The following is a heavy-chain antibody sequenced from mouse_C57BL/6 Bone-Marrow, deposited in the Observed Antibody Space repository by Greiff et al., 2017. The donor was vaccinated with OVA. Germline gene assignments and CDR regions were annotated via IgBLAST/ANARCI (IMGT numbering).Heavy chain of an antibody. Sequence: VKLMESGAELARPGASVKLSCKASGYTFTSYGISWVKQRTGQGLEWIGEIYPRSGNTYYNEKFKGKATLTADKSSSTAYMELRSLTSEDSEVYFCARPDYYGSSYEAMDYWGQGTSVTVSS. CDR3: ARPDYYGSSYEAMDY. J-gene: IGHJ4*01. D-gene: IGHD1-1*01. V-gene: IGHV1-81*01. CDR2: IYPRSGNT. CDR1: GYTFTSYG.